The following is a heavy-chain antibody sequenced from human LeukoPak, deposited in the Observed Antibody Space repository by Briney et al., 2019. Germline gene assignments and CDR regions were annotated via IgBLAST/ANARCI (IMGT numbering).Heavy chain of an antibody. Sequence: ESSVKVSCKASGYTFPTYSLAWVRQAPGQSLEWMGWISVNNGGTNYAQSFQDRVTLTRDTSTNTAYLELRSLRSDDTAIIYCATATQPRGYFLHWGQGTLVTVSS. CDR2: ISVNNGGT. CDR1: GYTFPTYS. CDR3: ATATQPRGYFLH. J-gene: IGHJ1*01. D-gene: IGHD2-2*01. V-gene: IGHV1-18*01.